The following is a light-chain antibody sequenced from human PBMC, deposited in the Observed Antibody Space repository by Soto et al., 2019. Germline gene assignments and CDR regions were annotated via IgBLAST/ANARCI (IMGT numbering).Light chain of an antibody. Sequence: EIVLTQSPATLSSFPGDRVTLSCRASQSISRYLAWYQQKPGQGPRLLIYGASSRATGTPDRFSGSGSGTDFTLTINRLEPEDFALYHCQQYGSSPPTFAQGTKWIS. CDR1: QSISRY. CDR3: QQYGSSPPT. V-gene: IGKV3-20*01. J-gene: IGKJ1*01. CDR2: GAS.